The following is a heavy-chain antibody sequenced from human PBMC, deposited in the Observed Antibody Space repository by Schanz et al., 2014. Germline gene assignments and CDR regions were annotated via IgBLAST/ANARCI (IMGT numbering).Heavy chain of an antibody. J-gene: IGHJ4*02. V-gene: IGHV3-66*01. CDR3: ARDRRNADLDY. Sequence: EVQLVASGGGLVQPGGSLRLSCAASGFAVDNYYMSCVRQAPGKGLLWVSSINTGGDSTYYADSVKGRFTISRDNSRDTVYLQMNSLRAEDTALYYCARDRRNADLDYWGQGTLVTVSS. CDR2: INTGGDST. D-gene: IGHD1-1*01. CDR1: GFAVDNYY.